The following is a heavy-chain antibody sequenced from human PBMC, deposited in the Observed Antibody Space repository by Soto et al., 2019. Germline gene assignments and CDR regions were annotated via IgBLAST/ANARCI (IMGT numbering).Heavy chain of an antibody. D-gene: IGHD2-2*01. CDR1: GGSISICGYS. J-gene: IGHJ6*02. CDR3: AGYCSSTSCPRTYHGMDV. Sequence: TLSLTCAVSGGSISICGYSLSLIRQPPGKGLEWIGYIYHSGSTYYNPSLKSRVTISVDRSKNQFSLKLSSVTAADTAVYYCAGYCSSTSCPRTYHGMDVWGQGTTVTVSS. V-gene: IGHV4-30-2*01. CDR2: IYHSGST.